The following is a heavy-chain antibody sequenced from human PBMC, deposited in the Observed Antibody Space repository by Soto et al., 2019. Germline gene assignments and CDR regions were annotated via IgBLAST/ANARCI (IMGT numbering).Heavy chain of an antibody. CDR3: ARAIVPRFNWFDP. CDR2: IIPFFGSP. CDR1: ADTFNNYA. J-gene: IGHJ5*02. V-gene: IGHV1-69*01. Sequence: QVQLVQSGAEVKKPGSSVTVSCKASADTFNNYAIAWVRQAPGQGLEWMGGIIPFFGSPKYSQKFQTRVTIALEESKYTSYMNLTGLRSDDTAVYYCARAIVPRFNWFDPWGQGTLVTVSS. D-gene: IGHD1-26*01.